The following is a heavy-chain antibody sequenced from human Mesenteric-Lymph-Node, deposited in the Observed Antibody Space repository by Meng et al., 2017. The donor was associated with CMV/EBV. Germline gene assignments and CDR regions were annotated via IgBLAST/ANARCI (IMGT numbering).Heavy chain of an antibody. CDR3: AREGACSSTSCYIPNWFDP. V-gene: IGHV1-69*04. D-gene: IGHD2-2*02. CDR1: GGTFSSYT. J-gene: IGHJ5*02. CDR2: IIPILGIA. Sequence: SVKVSCKASGGTFSSYTISWVRQAPGQGLEWMGRIIPILGIANYAQKFQGRVTITADKSTSTAYMELSSLRSEDTAVYYCAREGACSSTSCYIPNWFDPWGQGTLVTAPQ.